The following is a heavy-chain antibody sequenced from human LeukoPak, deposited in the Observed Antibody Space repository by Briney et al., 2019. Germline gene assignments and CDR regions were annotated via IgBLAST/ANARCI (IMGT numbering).Heavy chain of an antibody. CDR3: ARVKPLPHNWFDP. CDR1: GYTFTGYY. CDR2: INPNSGGT. J-gene: IGHJ5*02. V-gene: IGHV1-2*04. Sequence: ASVEVSCKASGYTFTGYYMHWVRQAPGQGLEWMGWINPNSGGTNYAQKFQGWVTMTRDTSISTAYMELSRLRSDDTAVYYCARVKPLPHNWFDPWGQGTLVTVSS. D-gene: IGHD1-26*01.